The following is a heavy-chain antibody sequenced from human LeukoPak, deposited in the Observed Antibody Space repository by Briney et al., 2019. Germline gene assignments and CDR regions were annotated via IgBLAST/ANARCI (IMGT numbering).Heavy chain of an antibody. CDR2: IYYSGST. CDR1: GGSISSYY. D-gene: IGHD3-22*01. CDR3: ARDSRDSSGYSPFDY. Sequence: SETLSLTCTVSGGSISSYYWSWIRQPPGKGLEWIGYIYYSGSTNYNPSLKSRVTISVDTSKNQFSLKLSSVTAADTAVYYCARDSRDSSGYSPFDYWGQGTLVTVSS. V-gene: IGHV4-59*01. J-gene: IGHJ4*02.